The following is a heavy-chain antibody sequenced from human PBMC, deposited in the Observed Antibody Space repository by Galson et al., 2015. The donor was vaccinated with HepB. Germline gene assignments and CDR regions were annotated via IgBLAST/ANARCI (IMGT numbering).Heavy chain of an antibody. D-gene: IGHD6-13*01. J-gene: IGHJ4*02. CDR1: GFTFSSYA. V-gene: IGHV3-30-3*01. CDR3: ARGNSIAAAGFFGY. CDR2: ISYDGSNK. Sequence: SLRLSCAASGFTFSSYAMHWVRQAPGKGLEWVAVISYDGSNKYYADSVKGRFTISRDNSKNTLYLQMNSLRAEDTAVYYCARGNSIAAAGFFGYWGQGTLVTVSS.